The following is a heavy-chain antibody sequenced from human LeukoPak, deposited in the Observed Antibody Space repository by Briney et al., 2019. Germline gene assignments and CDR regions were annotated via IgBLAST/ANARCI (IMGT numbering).Heavy chain of an antibody. V-gene: IGHV3-23*01. CDR2: ISGSGGST. J-gene: IGHJ6*02. Sequence: GASLRLSCAASGFTFSSYAMSWVRQAPGKGLEWVSAISGSGGSTYYADSAKGRFTISRDSSKNTLYLQMNSLRAEDTAVYYCAKAPYIVVVPAATRPYYYGMDVWGQGTTVTVSS. D-gene: IGHD2-2*01. CDR3: AKAPYIVVVPAATRPYYYGMDV. CDR1: GFTFSSYA.